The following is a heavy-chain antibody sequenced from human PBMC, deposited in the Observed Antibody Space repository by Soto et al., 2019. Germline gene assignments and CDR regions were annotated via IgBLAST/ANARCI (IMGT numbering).Heavy chain of an antibody. V-gene: IGHV3-30-3*01. Sequence: GGSLRLSCEASGFTFSSYAMHWVRRAPGKGLEWVAVISYDGSNKYYADSVKGRLTISRDNSKNTLYLQMNSLRAEDTAVYYCAREMSIVGATSYYYGMAVWGQGTTVTVSS. CDR2: ISYDGSNK. D-gene: IGHD1-26*01. J-gene: IGHJ6*02. CDR1: GFTFSSYA. CDR3: AREMSIVGATSYYYGMAV.